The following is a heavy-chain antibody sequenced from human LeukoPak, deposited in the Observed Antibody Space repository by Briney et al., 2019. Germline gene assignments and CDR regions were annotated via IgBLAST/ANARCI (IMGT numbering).Heavy chain of an antibody. CDR1: GYTFTGYY. J-gene: IGHJ4*02. CDR2: INPNSGGT. D-gene: IGHD2-2*01. Sequence: GASVKVSCKASGYTFTGYYIHWVRQAPGQGLEWMGWINPNSGGTNYAQKFQGRVTMTRDTSISTAYMELSRLRSDDTAVYYCARGYSVVVPAAIAYWGQGTLVTVSS. CDR3: ARGYSVVVPAAIAY. V-gene: IGHV1-2*02.